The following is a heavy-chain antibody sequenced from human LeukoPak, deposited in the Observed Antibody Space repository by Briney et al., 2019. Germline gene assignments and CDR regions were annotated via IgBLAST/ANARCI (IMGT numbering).Heavy chain of an antibody. V-gene: IGHV3-9*01. CDR1: GFTFDDYA. J-gene: IGHJ4*02. Sequence: TGGSLRLSCAASGFTFDDYAMHWVRQAPGKGLEWVSGISWNSGSIGYADSVKGRFTISRDNAKNSLYLQMNSLRAEDTALYYCARYDYSNYPPPDYWGQGTLVTVSS. CDR2: ISWNSGSI. CDR3: ARYDYSNYPPPDY. D-gene: IGHD4-11*01.